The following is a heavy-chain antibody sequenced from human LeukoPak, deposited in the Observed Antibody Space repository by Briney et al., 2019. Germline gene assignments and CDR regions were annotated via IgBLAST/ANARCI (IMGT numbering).Heavy chain of an antibody. D-gene: IGHD1-7*01. V-gene: IGHV1-2*02. CDR3: ASPRHNWNYPDV. J-gene: IGHJ6*02. CDR2: ISPNTGDT. CDR1: GYAFTDYY. Sequence: GASVKVSCKASGYAFTDYYLHWVRQAPGQGLEWMGWISPNTGDTNYAQKFQGRVTMTSDTSITTAYMELSSLRSDDTAVYYCASPRHNWNYPDVRGQGATVTISS.